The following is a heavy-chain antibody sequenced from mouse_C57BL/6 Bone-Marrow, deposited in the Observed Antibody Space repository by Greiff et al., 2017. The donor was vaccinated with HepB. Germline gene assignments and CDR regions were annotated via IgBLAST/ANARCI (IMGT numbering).Heavy chain of an antibody. CDR1: DSEVFPIAY. J-gene: IGHJ4*01. D-gene: IGHD1-1*01. Sequence: QVQLKESGSELRSPGSSVKLSCKDFDSEVFPIAYMSWVRQKPGHGFEWIGGILPSIGRTIYGEKFEDKATLDADTLSNTAYLELNSLTSEDSAIYYCARQGTVVPYYYAMDYWGQGTSVTVSS. CDR3: ARQGTVVPYYYAMDY. CDR2: ILPSIGRT. V-gene: IGHV15-2*01.